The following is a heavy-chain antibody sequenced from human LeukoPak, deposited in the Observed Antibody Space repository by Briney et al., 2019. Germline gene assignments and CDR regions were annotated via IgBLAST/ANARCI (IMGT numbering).Heavy chain of an antibody. CDR1: GYSFTNYG. J-gene: IGHJ6*02. Sequence: ASVKVSCKASGYSFTNYGINWVRQASGQGLEWVASINPNSGTSASAQRFQGRVTMTRNTSTTTVYMELGSLTSDDTAVYYCARVPKYYQLVRLGDYYYYGMDVWGQGTTVTVSS. CDR2: INPNSGTS. V-gene: IGHV1-8*01. D-gene: IGHD3-16*01. CDR3: ARVPKYYQLVRLGDYYYYGMDV.